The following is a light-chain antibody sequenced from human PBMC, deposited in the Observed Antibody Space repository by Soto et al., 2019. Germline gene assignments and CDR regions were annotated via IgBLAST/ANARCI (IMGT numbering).Light chain of an antibody. CDR2: SAS. CDR1: QSISTE. Sequence: EIVMTQSPATLSVSPGERATLSCRASQSISTELAWYQQKPGQPPRLLIYSASTRATGVPARFTGRGSGSEFTLTISGLQSEDVAVYYCQQGHNWPLTFGQWTRLEI. V-gene: IGKV3-15*01. CDR3: QQGHNWPLT. J-gene: IGKJ2*01.